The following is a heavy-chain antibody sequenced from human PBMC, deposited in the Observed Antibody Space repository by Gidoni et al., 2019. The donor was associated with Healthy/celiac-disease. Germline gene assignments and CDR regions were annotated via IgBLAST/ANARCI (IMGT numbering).Heavy chain of an antibody. CDR2: ST. V-gene: IGHV4-39*01. CDR3: ARQPLGLDIA. D-gene: IGHD5-12*01. Sequence: STYYNPSLKSRVTISVDTSKNQFSLKLSSVTAADTAVYYCARQPLGLDIAWGQGTLVTVSS. J-gene: IGHJ5*02.